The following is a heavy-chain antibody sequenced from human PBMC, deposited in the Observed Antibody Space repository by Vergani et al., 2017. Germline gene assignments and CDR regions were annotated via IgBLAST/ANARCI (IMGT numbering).Heavy chain of an antibody. J-gene: IGHJ6*03. V-gene: IGHV2-5*04. D-gene: IGHD1-7*01. CDR2: IYWNDDQ. CDR1: GFSHKTRGVS. Sequence: QITLKESGPTLVKPTQTLTLTCTFSGFSHKTRGVSVAWIRQPPGKDLDWLAIIYWNDDQHYSQSLNNRVTITKDTSKNQVVLTMTNMDYVDTGTYYCVYRKTGCGTTGCFYPFYYYYYMDVWGKGTTVTVSS. CDR3: VYRKTGCGTTGCFYPFYYYYYMDV.